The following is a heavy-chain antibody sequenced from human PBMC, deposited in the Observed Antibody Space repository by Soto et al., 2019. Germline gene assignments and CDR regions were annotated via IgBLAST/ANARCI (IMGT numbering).Heavy chain of an antibody. D-gene: IGHD3-16*01. V-gene: IGHV4-59*08. Sequence: QVQLQESGPGLVKPSETLSLTCTVSGGSISGYYWSWIRQPPGKGLEWIGYISYSGSTNYNPSLKRRVTISVDSSKNQFPLKLSSVAAADTAMYYCARAWGGNVFDFWGQGTLVTVSP. CDR2: ISYSGST. CDR3: ARAWGGNVFDF. CDR1: GGSISGYY. J-gene: IGHJ4*02.